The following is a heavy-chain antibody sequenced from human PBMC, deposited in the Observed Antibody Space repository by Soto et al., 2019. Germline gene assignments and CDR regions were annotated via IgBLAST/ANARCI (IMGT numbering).Heavy chain of an antibody. CDR1: GFTFSSYG. J-gene: IGHJ4*02. CDR3: AKGPPRGYSYGDY. Sequence: PGGSLRLSCAASGFTFSSYGMHWVRQAPGKGLEWVAVISYDGSNKYYADSVKGRFTISRDNSKNTLYLQMNSLRAEDTAVYYCAKGPPRGYSYGDYWGQGTLVTSPQ. D-gene: IGHD5-18*01. CDR2: ISYDGSNK. V-gene: IGHV3-30*18.